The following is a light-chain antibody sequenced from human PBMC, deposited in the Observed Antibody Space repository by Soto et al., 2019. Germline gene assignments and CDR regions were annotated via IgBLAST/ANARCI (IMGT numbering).Light chain of an antibody. J-gene: IGKJ1*01. V-gene: IGKV1-5*01. Sequence: IQMTQSPSTPSASAGDRVTITCRASESISGWLAWYQQKPGKAPKLLIYDASTLQSGVPSRVSGSGSGTEFTLTISSLQPDDFATYYCQQYNTYPWTFGQGTKVDI. CDR3: QQYNTYPWT. CDR2: DAS. CDR1: ESISGW.